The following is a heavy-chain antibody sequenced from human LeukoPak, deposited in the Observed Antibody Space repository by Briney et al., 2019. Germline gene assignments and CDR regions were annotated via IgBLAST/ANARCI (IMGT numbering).Heavy chain of an antibody. J-gene: IGHJ4*02. CDR2: INPSGGST. CDR3: ARGERSQFDY. D-gene: IGHD3-10*01. V-gene: IGHV1-46*01. CDR1: GYTFTSYY. Sequence: GASVKVSCKASGYTFTSYYMHWVRQAPGQGLEWMGIINPSGGSTSYAQKLQGRVTMTTDTSTSTAYMELRSLRSDDTAVYYCARGERSQFDYWGQGTLVTVSS.